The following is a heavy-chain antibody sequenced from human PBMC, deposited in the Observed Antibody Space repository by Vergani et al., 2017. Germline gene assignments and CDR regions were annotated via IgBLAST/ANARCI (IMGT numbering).Heavy chain of an antibody. J-gene: IGHJ6*02. CDR3: AGKVAVAGKWWDPYYYYGRDV. CDR2: IIPILGIA. V-gene: IGHV1-69*02. D-gene: IGHD6-19*01. CDR1: GGTFSSYT. Sequence: QVQLVQSGAEVKQPGSSVKVSCKASGGTFSSYTISWVRQAPGQGLEWMGRIIPILGIANYAQKFQGRVTITADKSTSTAYMQLSSLRSEDTAVYYCAGKVAVAGKWWDPYYYYGRDVWGQGTTVTVSS.